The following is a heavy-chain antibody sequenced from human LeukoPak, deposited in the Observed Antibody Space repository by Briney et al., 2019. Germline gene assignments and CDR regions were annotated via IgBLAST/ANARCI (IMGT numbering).Heavy chain of an antibody. CDR3: ARVRPDSSGYSDDAIDI. J-gene: IGHJ3*02. CDR1: GHTFTSYG. Sequence: ASVKVSCKASGHTFTSYGISWVRQASGQGLEWMGWISAYNGNTNYAQKLQGRVTMTTDTSTSTACMELRSLRSDDTAVYYSARVRPDSSGYSDDAIDIWGQGAMVTVSS. D-gene: IGHD3-22*01. CDR2: ISAYNGNT. V-gene: IGHV1-18*01.